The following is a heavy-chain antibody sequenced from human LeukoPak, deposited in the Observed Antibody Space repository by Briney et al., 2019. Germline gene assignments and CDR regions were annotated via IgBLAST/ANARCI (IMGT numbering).Heavy chain of an antibody. Sequence: GASVKVSCKVSGYTLTELSMHWVRQAPGKGLEWMGGFDPEDGETIYAQKFQGRVTMTEDTSTDTAYMELSSLRSEDTAVYYCATDGGDYDSSGYYYIWGQGTLVTVSS. CDR1: GYTLTELS. J-gene: IGHJ4*02. CDR2: FDPEDGET. D-gene: IGHD3-22*01. V-gene: IGHV1-24*01. CDR3: ATDGGDYDSSGYYYI.